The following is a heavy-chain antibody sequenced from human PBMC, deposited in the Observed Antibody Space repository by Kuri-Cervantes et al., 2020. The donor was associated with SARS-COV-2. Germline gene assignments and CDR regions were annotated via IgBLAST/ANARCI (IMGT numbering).Heavy chain of an antibody. V-gene: IGHV4-39*07. CDR1: GGSISSGGYY. J-gene: IGHJ6*02. CDR2: IYHSGST. Sequence: SETLSLTCTVPGGSISSGGYYWSWLRQPPGKGLEWIGEIYHSGSTNYNPSLKSRVTISVDKSKNQFSLKLSSVTAADTAVYYCARVHCTNGVCYRDYYYGMDVWGQGTTVTVSS. CDR3: ARVHCTNGVCYRDYYYGMDV. D-gene: IGHD2-8*01.